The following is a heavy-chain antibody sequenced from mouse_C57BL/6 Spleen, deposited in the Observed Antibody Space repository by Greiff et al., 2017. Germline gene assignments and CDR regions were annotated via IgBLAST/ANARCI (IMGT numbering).Heavy chain of an antibody. D-gene: IGHD1-1*01. V-gene: IGHV1-15*01. CDR2: IDPETGGT. CDR1: GYTFTDYE. Sequence: VQLQQSGAELVRPGASVTLSCKASGYTFTDYEMHWVKQTPVHGLEWIGAIDPETGGTAYNQKFKGKAILTADKSSSTAYMELRSLTSEDSAVYYCTRGGYYGSSYRWYFDVWGTGTTVTVSS. J-gene: IGHJ1*03. CDR3: TRGGYYGSSYRWYFDV.